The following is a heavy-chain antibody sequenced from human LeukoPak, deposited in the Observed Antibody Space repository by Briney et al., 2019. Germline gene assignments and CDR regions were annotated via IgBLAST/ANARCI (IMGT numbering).Heavy chain of an antibody. CDR1: GFTFSSYG. CDR2: IRYDGSNK. V-gene: IGHV3-30*02. D-gene: IGHD1-26*01. CDR3: AKDGGVVGATRWFDP. Sequence: GGSLRLSCAASGFTFSSYGMHWVRQAPGKGLEWVAFIRYDGSNKYYADSVKGRFTISRDNSKNTLYLQMNSLRAEDTAVYYCAKDGGVVGATRWFDPWGQGTLVTVSS. J-gene: IGHJ5*02.